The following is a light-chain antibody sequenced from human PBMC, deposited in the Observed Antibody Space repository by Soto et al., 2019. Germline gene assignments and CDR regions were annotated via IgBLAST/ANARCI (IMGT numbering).Light chain of an antibody. V-gene: IGKV4-1*01. J-gene: IGKJ2*01. CDR3: QQYHTTPNT. CDR1: QNLLFSSNNKNS. Sequence: DVVMTQSPDSLAVSLGERAAINCKSSQNLLFSSNNKNSLAWYQQKPGQPPKLLIYLASTRESGAPDRFSGRGSGRDFTLTISSLQAEDVAVYYCQQYHTTPNTFGQGTKVEIK. CDR2: LAS.